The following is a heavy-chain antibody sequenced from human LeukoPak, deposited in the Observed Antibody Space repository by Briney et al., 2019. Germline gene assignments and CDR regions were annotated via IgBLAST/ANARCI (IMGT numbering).Heavy chain of an antibody. Sequence: GGSLRLSCAASGFSFSSAWMSWVRQAPGKGLEWVANVNQDGSGKYYVDSVKGRFTISKDNAKNSLYLQMNSLRTEDTAVYYCTSANYGPAYWGQGTLVTVSS. D-gene: IGHD5-24*01. CDR1: GFSFSSAW. CDR2: VNQDGSGK. V-gene: IGHV3-7*01. CDR3: TSANYGPAY. J-gene: IGHJ4*02.